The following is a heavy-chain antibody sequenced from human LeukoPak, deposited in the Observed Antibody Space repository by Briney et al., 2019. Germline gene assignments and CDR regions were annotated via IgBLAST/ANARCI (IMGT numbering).Heavy chain of an antibody. CDR3: ARVGAWGSYYSDSSGYYYFDY. Sequence: SETLSPTCTVSGGSISSRVYYWVWIREPPVNGLEWIGNIYYTGNTYYNPSLESRVTISVDRSKNQFSLMMSSVTAADTAVYYCARVGAWGSYYSDSSGYYYFDYWGQGTLVTVSS. V-gene: IGHV4-39*07. D-gene: IGHD3-22*01. CDR1: GGSISSRVYY. J-gene: IGHJ4*02. CDR2: IYYTGNT.